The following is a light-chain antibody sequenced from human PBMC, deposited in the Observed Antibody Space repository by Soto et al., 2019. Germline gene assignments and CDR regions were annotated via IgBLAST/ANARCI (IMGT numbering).Light chain of an antibody. J-gene: IGKJ1*01. CDR2: KAF. CDR3: QHYNSYSDA. Sequence: DIQMTQSPSTLSGSVGDRVTITCRASQTISSWLAWYRQIPAKAPKRLNYKAFTLKSEAPSRFSASGSGTEITLTISSLHRDECATSYWQHYNSYSDAFGQQTNVDIK. V-gene: IGKV1-5*03. CDR1: QTISSW.